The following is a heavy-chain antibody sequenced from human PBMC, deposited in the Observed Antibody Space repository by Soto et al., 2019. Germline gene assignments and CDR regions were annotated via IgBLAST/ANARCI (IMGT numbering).Heavy chain of an antibody. J-gene: IGHJ4*02. Sequence: PGGSLRLSCAASGFTFSSYWMHWVRQAPGKGLEWVAVIWYDGSNKYYADSVKGRFTISRDNSMNTLYLQMNTLRVEDTAVYYCAKVSSSWYAGFFDLWGQGTLVTVSS. V-gene: IGHV3-33*06. D-gene: IGHD6-13*01. CDR3: AKVSSSWYAGFFDL. CDR2: IWYDGSNK. CDR1: GFTFSSYW.